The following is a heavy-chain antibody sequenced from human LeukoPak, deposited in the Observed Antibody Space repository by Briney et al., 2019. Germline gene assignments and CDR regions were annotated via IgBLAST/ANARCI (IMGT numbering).Heavy chain of an antibody. Sequence: SETLSLTCTVSGGSISSSSYYWGWIRQPPGKGLEWIGSIYYSGSTYYNPSLKSRVTISVDTSKNQFSLKLSPVTAADTAVYYCARQWDYYYYGMDVWGQGTTVTVSS. V-gene: IGHV4-39*01. CDR3: ARQWDYYYYGMDV. D-gene: IGHD1-26*01. J-gene: IGHJ6*02. CDR2: IYYSGST. CDR1: GGSISSSSYY.